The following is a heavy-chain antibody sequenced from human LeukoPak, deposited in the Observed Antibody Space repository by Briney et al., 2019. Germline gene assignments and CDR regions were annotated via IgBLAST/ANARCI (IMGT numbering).Heavy chain of an antibody. CDR1: GGSISSYY. D-gene: IGHD2-15*01. CDR3: ASHKAATGYYYYGMDV. Sequence: SETLSLTCTVSGGSISSYYWSWIRQPPGKGLEWIGYIYYSGSTNYNPSLKSRVTISVDTPKNQFSLKLSSVTAADTAVYYCASHKAATGYYYYGMDVWGQGTTVTVSS. V-gene: IGHV4-59*08. J-gene: IGHJ6*02. CDR2: IYYSGST.